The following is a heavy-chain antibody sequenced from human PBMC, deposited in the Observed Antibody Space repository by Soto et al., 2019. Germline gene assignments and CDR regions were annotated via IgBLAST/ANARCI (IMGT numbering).Heavy chain of an antibody. CDR1: GGSISSGGYY. Sequence: SETLSITCTVPGGSISSGGYYWSWIRQHPGQGLEWIGYIYYSGSTNYKPSLKSRVTISVDTSKSQFSLRLSSVTAADTAVYFCARLDGYEHYFAYSGQGSLVIVSS. CDR3: ARLDGYEHYFAY. V-gene: IGHV4-61*08. CDR2: IYYSGST. J-gene: IGHJ4*02. D-gene: IGHD5-12*01.